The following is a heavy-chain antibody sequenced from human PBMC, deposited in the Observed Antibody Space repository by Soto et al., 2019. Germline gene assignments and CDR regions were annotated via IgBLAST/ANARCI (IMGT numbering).Heavy chain of an antibody. CDR2: IDTDGSGK. V-gene: IGHV3-7*01. CDR1: GLTFRNYW. D-gene: IGHD1-1*01. Sequence: AGGSLRLSCAAPGLTFRNYWMSWVRQAPGKGLEWVANIDTDGSGKYHVGSVEGRFTISRDNAKNSLYLQMNSLREEDTAVYYCVSYKTGTTSQRFDDWGQGTLVTVSS. CDR3: VSYKTGTTSQRFDD. J-gene: IGHJ4*02.